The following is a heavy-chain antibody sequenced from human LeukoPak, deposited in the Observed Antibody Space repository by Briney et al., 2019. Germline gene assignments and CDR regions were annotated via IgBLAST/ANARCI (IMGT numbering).Heavy chain of an antibody. CDR2: IIPIFGTA. CDR1: GGTFSSYA. J-gene: IGHJ6*04. D-gene: IGHD2-2*01. Sequence: SVKVSCKASGGTFSSYAISWVRRAPGQGLEWMGGIIPIFGTANYAQKFQGRVTITADESTSTAYMELSSLRSEDTAVYYCARGSQRLGVPAAMYGMDVWGKGTTVTVSS. CDR3: ARGSQRLGVPAAMYGMDV. V-gene: IGHV1-69*01.